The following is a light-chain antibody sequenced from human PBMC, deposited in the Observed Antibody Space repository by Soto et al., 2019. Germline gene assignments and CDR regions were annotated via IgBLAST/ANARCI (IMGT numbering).Light chain of an antibody. J-gene: IGLJ1*01. CDR3: CSFAASRTSV. CDR2: EDY. Sequence: QSALTQPASVSGSPGQSITISCTGTSSDVGRYNLVSWYQHHPGKAPKIMIYEDYKRPSGVSNRFSGSKSGSTASLTISGLQAEDEADYFCSFAASRTSVFGTGTKLTVL. V-gene: IGLV2-23*01. CDR1: SSDVGRYNL.